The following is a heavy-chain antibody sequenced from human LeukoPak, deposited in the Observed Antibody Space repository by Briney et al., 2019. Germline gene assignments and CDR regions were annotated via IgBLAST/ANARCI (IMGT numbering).Heavy chain of an antibody. J-gene: IGHJ4*02. CDR1: GFTFSIYS. V-gene: IGHV3-21*01. D-gene: IGHD3-22*01. CDR3: ASQDYYDSSGADY. Sequence: PGGSLRLSCAASGFTFSIYSMNWVRQAPGKGLEWVSSISSSSSYIYYADSVKGRFTISRDNAKNSLYLQMNSLRAEDTAVYYCASQDYYDSSGADYWGQGTLVTVSS. CDR2: ISSSSSYI.